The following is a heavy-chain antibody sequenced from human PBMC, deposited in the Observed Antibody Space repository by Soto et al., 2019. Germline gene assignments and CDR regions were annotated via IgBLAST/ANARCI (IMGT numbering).Heavy chain of an antibody. CDR1: GYTFTNYG. J-gene: IGHJ4*02. Sequence: QVQLVQSGTEVKKSGASVKVSCKASGYTFTNYGISWVRQAPGQGLEWVGWISGFNGNTNYAQKIQGRVTMGTDTSTSTAYMQLRSLRSDDTAVYYCARGHGDYIGDFDYWGQGTLVTVSS. CDR2: ISGFNGNT. D-gene: IGHD4-17*01. CDR3: ARGHGDYIGDFDY. V-gene: IGHV1-18*01.